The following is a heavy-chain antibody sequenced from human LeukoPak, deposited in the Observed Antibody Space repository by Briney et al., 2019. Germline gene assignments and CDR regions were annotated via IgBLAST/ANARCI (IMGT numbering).Heavy chain of an antibody. J-gene: IGHJ4*02. Sequence: SETLSLSCTVSRCSISCYYGSWIRQPAGKGLEWIGRIYTSGSTNYNPSLKSRVTMSVDTSKNQFSLKLSSVTDADTAVYYCAREGNYDFWSSYPFTGFDYWGRGTLVTVSS. CDR2: IYTSGST. D-gene: IGHD3-3*01. CDR3: AREGNYDFWSSYPFTGFDY. CDR1: RCSISCYY. V-gene: IGHV4-4*07.